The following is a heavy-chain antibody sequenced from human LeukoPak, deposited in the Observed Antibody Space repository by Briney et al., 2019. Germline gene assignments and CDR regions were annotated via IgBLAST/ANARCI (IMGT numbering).Heavy chain of an antibody. CDR2: LFGSGDGA. CDR1: GFTFRDYA. J-gene: IGHJ4*02. Sequence: GGSLRLSCAASGFTFRDYAMTWVRQAPGKGLECVSGLFGSGDGAFYADSVKGRFTLSRDDSRNTVYLQLNNLRVEDTAIYYCAKANWVSNADAVWWGQGTQVTVSS. V-gene: IGHV3-23*01. CDR3: AKANWVSNADAVW. D-gene: IGHD1-1*01.